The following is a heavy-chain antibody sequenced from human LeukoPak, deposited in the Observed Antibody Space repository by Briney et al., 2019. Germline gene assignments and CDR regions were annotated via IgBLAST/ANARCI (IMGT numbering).Heavy chain of an antibody. D-gene: IGHD2-2*01. CDR3: AKLYCSSTSCPPDY. CDR1: GFTFSSYD. CDR2: ISGSGGST. V-gene: IGHV3-23*01. J-gene: IGHJ4*02. Sequence: ETGGSLRLSYAASGFTFSSYDMSWVRQAPGKGLEWVSAISGSGGSTYYADSVKGRFTISRDNSKNTLYLQMNSLRAEDTAVYYCAKLYCSSTSCPPDYWGQGTLVTVSS.